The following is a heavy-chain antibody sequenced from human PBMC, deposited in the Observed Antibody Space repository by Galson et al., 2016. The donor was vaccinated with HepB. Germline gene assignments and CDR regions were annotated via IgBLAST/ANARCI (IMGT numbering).Heavy chain of an antibody. J-gene: IGHJ4*02. D-gene: IGHD5-18*01. CDR3: AKEREDTAMAAYCFDY. CDR2: TAYDGSNN. V-gene: IGHV3-30*18. Sequence: SLRLSCAASGFTFSSYGMHWVRQVPGKGLEWVAATAYDGSNNYYSDSVKGRFTISRDNSKNTLYLQMNSLRAEDTAVYYCAKEREDTAMAAYCFDYWGQGTLVTVSS. CDR1: GFTFSSYG.